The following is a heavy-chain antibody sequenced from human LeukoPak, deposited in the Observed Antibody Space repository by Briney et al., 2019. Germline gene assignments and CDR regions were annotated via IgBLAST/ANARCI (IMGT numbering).Heavy chain of an antibody. J-gene: IGHJ4*02. Sequence: GGSLRLSCSASGFTFSSYAMHWVRQAPGKGLEYVSAISSNGGSTYYADSVKGRFTISRDNSKNTLYLQMSSLRAEDTAVYYCVKDRHCSSTSCYDPFDYWGQGTLVTVSS. CDR2: ISSNGGST. V-gene: IGHV3-64D*06. D-gene: IGHD2-2*01. CDR3: VKDRHCSSTSCYDPFDY. CDR1: GFTFSSYA.